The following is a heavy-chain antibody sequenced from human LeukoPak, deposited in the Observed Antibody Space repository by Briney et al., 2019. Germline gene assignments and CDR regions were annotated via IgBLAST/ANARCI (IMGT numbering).Heavy chain of an antibody. Sequence: GRSLRLSCAASGFTFSSYAMHWVRQAPGKGLEWGSYISGSSSTIYYADSVKGRFTISRDNGKNTLYLQMNSLRAEDTAVYYCARGSTYYDSSGQVPFDYWGQGTLVTVSS. CDR3: ARGSTYYDSSGQVPFDY. CDR2: ISGSSSTI. CDR1: GFTFSSYA. D-gene: IGHD3-22*01. J-gene: IGHJ4*02. V-gene: IGHV3-48*01.